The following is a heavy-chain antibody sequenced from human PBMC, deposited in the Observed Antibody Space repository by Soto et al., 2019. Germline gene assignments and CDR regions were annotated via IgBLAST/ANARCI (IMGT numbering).Heavy chain of an antibody. CDR2: ISYDGSDK. CDR3: ARDRYSYDSRAYQGVDWYFDL. Sequence: QEQLVESGGGVVQPGRSLRLSCAASGFTFSGYAMHWVRQAPGKGLEWGAVISYDGSDKNYADSVKGRFTISRDNSKNTLYLQMNSLRAEDTAVYYCARDRYSYDSRAYQGVDWYFDLWGRGTLVTVSS. J-gene: IGHJ2*01. V-gene: IGHV3-30*04. CDR1: GFTFSGYA. D-gene: IGHD3-22*01.